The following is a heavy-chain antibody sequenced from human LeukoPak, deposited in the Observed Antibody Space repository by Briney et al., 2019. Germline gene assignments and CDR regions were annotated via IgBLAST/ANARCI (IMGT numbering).Heavy chain of an antibody. V-gene: IGHV3-20*01. Sequence: GGSLRLSCAASGFTFDDYGMSWVRQAPGKGLEWVSGINWNGGSTGYADSVKGRSTISRDNAKNSLYLQMNSLRAEGTALYHCARGDPYYDFWSGYPGSPYGMDVWGQGTTVTVSS. CDR1: GFTFDDYG. J-gene: IGHJ6*02. CDR3: ARGDPYYDFWSGYPGSPYGMDV. CDR2: INWNGGST. D-gene: IGHD3-3*01.